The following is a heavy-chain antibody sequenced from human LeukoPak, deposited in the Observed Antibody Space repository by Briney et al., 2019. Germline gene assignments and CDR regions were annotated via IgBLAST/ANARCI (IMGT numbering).Heavy chain of an antibody. V-gene: IGHV4-4*07. CDR2: IYTSGST. J-gene: IGHJ5*02. Sequence: PSETLSLTCTVSGGSISSYYWSWIRQPAGKGLEWIGRIYTSGSTNYNPSLKSRVTMSVDTSKNQFSLKLSSVTAADTAVYYCARDIVVVPAAMLHINWFDPWGQGTLVSVSS. CDR3: ARDIVVVPAAMLHINWFDP. CDR1: GGSISSYY. D-gene: IGHD2-2*01.